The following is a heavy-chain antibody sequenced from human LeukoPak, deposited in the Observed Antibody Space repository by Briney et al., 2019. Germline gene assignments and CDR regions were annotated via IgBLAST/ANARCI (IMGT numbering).Heavy chain of an antibody. CDR1: AFTFSRYE. CDR2: ISSSGSTI. CDR3: ARDALAATGTRGDY. Sequence: GGSLRLSCAASAFTFSRYEMNWVRQAPGKGLEWVSYISSSGSTIYYADSVKGRFTISRDNAKNSLYLQMNSLRAEDTAVYYCARDALAATGTRGDYWGQGTLVTVSS. J-gene: IGHJ4*02. V-gene: IGHV3-48*03. D-gene: IGHD6-13*01.